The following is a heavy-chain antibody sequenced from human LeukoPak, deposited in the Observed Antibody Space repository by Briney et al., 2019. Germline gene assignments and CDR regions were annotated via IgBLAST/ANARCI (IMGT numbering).Heavy chain of an antibody. CDR1: GGTFSSYA. Sequence: SVKVSFKASGGTFSSYAISWVRQAPGQGLEWMGRIIPIFGTANYAQKFQGRVTITTDESTSTAYMELSSLRSEDTAVYYCARSFSSGWYGGFDYWGQGTLVTVSS. CDR3: ARSFSSGWYGGFDY. D-gene: IGHD6-19*01. V-gene: IGHV1-69*05. CDR2: IIPIFGTA. J-gene: IGHJ4*02.